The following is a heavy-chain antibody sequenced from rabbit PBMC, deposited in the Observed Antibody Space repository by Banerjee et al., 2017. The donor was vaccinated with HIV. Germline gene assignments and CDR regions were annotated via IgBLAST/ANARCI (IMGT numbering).Heavy chain of an antibody. CDR3: ARDLTGVTGWNFNL. CDR2: IYSSNGDK. J-gene: IGHJ4*01. D-gene: IGHD7-1*01. Sequence: QEQLEESGGGLVQPEGSLTLTCKASGSDISSNAMCWVRQAPGKGLELIACIYSSNGDKWYASWAKGRFTISKTSWTTVTLQMTSLTAADTATYFCARDLTGVTGWNFNLWGPGTLVTVS. V-gene: IGHV1S45*01. CDR1: GSDISSNA.